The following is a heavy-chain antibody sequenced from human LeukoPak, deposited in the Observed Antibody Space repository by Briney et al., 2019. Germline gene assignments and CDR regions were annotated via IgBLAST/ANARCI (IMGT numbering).Heavy chain of an antibody. V-gene: IGHV4-34*01. CDR3: ARETPRYSSSWHLDY. D-gene: IGHD6-13*01. CDR1: GGSFSGYY. Sequence: PSETLSLTCAVYGGSFSGYYWSWIRQPPGKGLEWIGEINHSGSTNYNPSLKSRVTISVDTSKNQFSLKLSSVTAADTAVYYCARETPRYSSSWHLDYWGQGTLVTDSS. J-gene: IGHJ4*02. CDR2: INHSGST.